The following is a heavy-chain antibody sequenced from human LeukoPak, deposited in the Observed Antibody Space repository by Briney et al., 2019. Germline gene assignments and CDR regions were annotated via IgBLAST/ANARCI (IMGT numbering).Heavy chain of an antibody. V-gene: IGHV4-61*02. CDR1: GGSISSGSYY. CDR2: IYTSGST. J-gene: IGHJ4*02. Sequence: MPSQTLSLTCTVSGGSISSGSYYWSWIRQPAGRGLEWIGRIYTSGSTNYNPSLKSRVTISVDTSKNQFSLKLSSVTAADTAVYYCARGCSSSWTTYYFDYWGQGTLVTVSP. D-gene: IGHD6-13*01. CDR3: ARGCSSSWTTYYFDY.